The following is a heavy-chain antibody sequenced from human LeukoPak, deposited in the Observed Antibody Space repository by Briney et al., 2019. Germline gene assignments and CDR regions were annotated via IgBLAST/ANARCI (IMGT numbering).Heavy chain of an antibody. J-gene: IGHJ4*02. CDR3: ARGYNWGSYYTY. CDR1: GGSFSGYY. Sequence: SETLSLTCAVYGGSFSGYYWSLIRQPPGKGLEWIGEINHSGSTNYNPSLKSRVTITVYTSKNQFSLSLSSVTAADTAVYYCARGYNWGSYYTYWGQGTLVTVSS. V-gene: IGHV4-34*01. D-gene: IGHD1-26*01. CDR2: INHSGST.